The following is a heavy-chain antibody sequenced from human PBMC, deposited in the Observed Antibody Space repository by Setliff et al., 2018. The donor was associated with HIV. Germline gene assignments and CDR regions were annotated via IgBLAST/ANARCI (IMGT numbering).Heavy chain of an antibody. J-gene: IGHJ3*02. D-gene: IGHD3-3*01. CDR2: MNPNNGNT. V-gene: IGHV1-8*02. CDR3: ARDRHTMGTGYDVFDM. Sequence: ASVKVSCKASGYTFVSYDINWVRQATGQGLEWMGWMNPNNGNTGYSQKFQGRVTMTRNTSISTAYMELSSLRSEDTAVYYCARDRHTMGTGYDVFDMWGQGTMVTV. CDR1: GYTFVSYD.